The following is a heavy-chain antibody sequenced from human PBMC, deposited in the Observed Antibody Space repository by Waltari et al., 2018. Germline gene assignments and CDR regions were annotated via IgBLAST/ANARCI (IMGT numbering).Heavy chain of an antibody. J-gene: IGHJ3*02. D-gene: IGHD6-19*01. CDR1: GFSVSSNY. Sequence: VLEAGGGLIQPGGSRRLSCVGSGFSVSSNYMSWVRQAPGKGLDWVSVLYGDGRPYYAESVKGRFIISRDNSKNTVYFQMNRLQTEDTAVYFCVRGVAGGFDIWGQGTLVTVSS. CDR3: VRGVAGGFDI. CDR2: LYGDGRP. V-gene: IGHV3-53*01.